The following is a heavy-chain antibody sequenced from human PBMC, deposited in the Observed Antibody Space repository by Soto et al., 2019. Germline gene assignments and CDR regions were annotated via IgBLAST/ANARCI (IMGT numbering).Heavy chain of an antibody. CDR3: ARVNLPGYYEDP. D-gene: IGHD3-22*01. CDR2: IYYSGST. Sequence: SETLSLTCTVSGGSISRYYWSWIRQPPGKGLEWIGYIYYSGSTNYNPSLKSRVTISVDTSKNQFSLKLSSVTAADTAVYYCARVNLPGYYEDPWGQGTLVTVSS. V-gene: IGHV4-59*01. CDR1: GGSISRYY. J-gene: IGHJ5*02.